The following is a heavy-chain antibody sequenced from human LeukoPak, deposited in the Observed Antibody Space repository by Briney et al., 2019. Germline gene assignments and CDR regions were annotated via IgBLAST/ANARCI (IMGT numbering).Heavy chain of an antibody. CDR1: GYTFTSYG. D-gene: IGHD6-13*01. Sequence: GASVTVSCKASGYTFTSYGISWVRQAPGQGLEWMGWISAYNGNTNCAQKLQGRVTMTTDTSTSTAYMELRSLRSDDTAVYYCARIRIAAAGLYYFDYWGQGTLVTVSS. CDR2: ISAYNGNT. J-gene: IGHJ4*02. V-gene: IGHV1-18*01. CDR3: ARIRIAAAGLYYFDY.